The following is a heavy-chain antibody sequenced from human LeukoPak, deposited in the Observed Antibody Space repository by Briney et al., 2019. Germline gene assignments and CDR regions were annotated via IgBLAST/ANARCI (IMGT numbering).Heavy chain of an antibody. CDR2: ISSSSSTI. J-gene: IGHJ5*02. CDR1: GFTFSSYS. CDR3: AGVNDYGDFYWFDP. V-gene: IGHV3-48*02. Sequence: GGSLRLSCAASGFTFSSYSMNWVRQAPGKGLEWVSYISSSSSTIYYADSVKGRFTISRDNAKNSLYLQMNSLRDEDTAVYYCAGVNDYGDFYWFDPWGQGTLVTVSS. D-gene: IGHD4-17*01.